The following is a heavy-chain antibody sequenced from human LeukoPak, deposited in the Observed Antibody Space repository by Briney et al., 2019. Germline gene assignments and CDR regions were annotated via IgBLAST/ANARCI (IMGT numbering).Heavy chain of an antibody. J-gene: IGHJ4*02. Sequence: PGRSLRLSCAASGFTFSRYAMHWVRQAPGKGREGVAVISYDGSNKYYADSVKGRFTISRDNSKNTLYLQMNSLRAEDTAVYYCAQGGRAVSGPTDYWGQGTLVTVSS. CDR1: GFTFSRYA. D-gene: IGHD5-12*01. CDR2: ISYDGSNK. V-gene: IGHV3-30*04. CDR3: AQGGRAVSGPTDY.